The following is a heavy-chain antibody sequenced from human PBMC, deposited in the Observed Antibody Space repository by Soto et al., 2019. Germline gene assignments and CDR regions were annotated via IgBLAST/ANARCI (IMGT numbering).Heavy chain of an antibody. D-gene: IGHD3-16*01. CDR2: ISPIFGTA. V-gene: IGHV1-69*12. J-gene: IGHJ6*02. CDR3: ARAVALVGGGYYYGMDV. CDR1: GGTFSSYA. Sequence: QVQLVQSGSEVKKPGSSVKVSCKASGGTFSSYAISWVRQAPGHGLEWMGGISPIFGTANYAQKFQGRVTITADESTSTAYMELRSLSSEDTAVYYCARAVALVGGGYYYGMDVWGHGTTVTVSS.